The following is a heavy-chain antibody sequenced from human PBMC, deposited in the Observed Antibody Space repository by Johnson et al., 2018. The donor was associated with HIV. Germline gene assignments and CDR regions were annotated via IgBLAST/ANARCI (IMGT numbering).Heavy chain of an antibody. Sequence: VQLVESGGGVVQPGGSLRLSCAASGFTFSSYGMHWVRQAPGKGLEWVAFIRYDGSNKYYADSVKGRFTISRDNSKNTLYLQMNSLRAEDTAVYYCAKAQKGQYYYDSSGYEDAFDIWGQGTMVTVS. CDR2: IRYDGSNK. D-gene: IGHD3-22*01. V-gene: IGHV3-30*02. J-gene: IGHJ3*02. CDR1: GFTFSSYG. CDR3: AKAQKGQYYYDSSGYEDAFDI.